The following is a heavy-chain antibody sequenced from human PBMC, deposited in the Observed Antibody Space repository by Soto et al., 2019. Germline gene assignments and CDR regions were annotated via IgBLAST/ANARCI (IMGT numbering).Heavy chain of an antibody. CDR2: MYYSGST. CDR3: ARGKDCSSTRCYQNYYFDC. CDR1: GGALYIVF. V-gene: IGHV4-59*01. J-gene: IGHJ4*02. D-gene: IGHD2-2*01. Sequence: PSETLSLTCTFSGGALYIVFLGWTRQSPGKGLEWIGYMYYSGSTSYNPSLKSRVTISLDTSKNQFSLKLNSVTAADTAMYYCARGKDCSSTRCYQNYYFDCWGQGILVTVSS.